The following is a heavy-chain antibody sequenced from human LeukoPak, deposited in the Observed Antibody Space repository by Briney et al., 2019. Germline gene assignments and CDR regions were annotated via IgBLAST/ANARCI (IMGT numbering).Heavy chain of an antibody. V-gene: IGHV4-34*01. CDR1: GGSFSGYY. D-gene: IGHD3-22*01. CDR3: ARHYDSSGYYPRWFDY. Sequence: SETLSLTCAVYGGSFSGYYWSWIRQPPGKGLEWIGEINHSGSTNYNPSLKSRVTISVDTSKNQFSLKLSSVTAADTAVYYCARHYDSSGYYPRWFDYWGQGTLVTVSS. J-gene: IGHJ4*02. CDR2: INHSGST.